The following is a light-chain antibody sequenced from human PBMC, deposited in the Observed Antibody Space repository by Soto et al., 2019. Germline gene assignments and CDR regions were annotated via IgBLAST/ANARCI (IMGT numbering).Light chain of an antibody. CDR2: DAS. CDR3: QKYNSAPPVT. J-gene: IGKJ5*01. CDR1: QSVSSY. V-gene: IGKV3-11*01. Sequence: EIVLTQSPATLSLSPGERATLSCRASQSVSSYLAWYQQKPGQAPRLLIYDASNRATGIPARFSGSGSGTDFTLTISSLQPEDVATYYCQKYNSAPPVTFGQGTRLEI.